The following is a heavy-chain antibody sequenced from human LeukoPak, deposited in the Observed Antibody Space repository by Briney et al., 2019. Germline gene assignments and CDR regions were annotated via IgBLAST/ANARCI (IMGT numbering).Heavy chain of an antibody. Sequence: PSETLSLTCTVSGGSISSYYWSWIRQPAGKGLEWIGRIYTSGSTNYNPSLKSRVPMSVDTSKNQFSLKLSSVTAADTAVYYCARALDRWYDFWRGGLYYYGMDVWGRGTTVTVSS. CDR3: ARALDRWYDFWRGGLYYYGMDV. V-gene: IGHV4-4*07. D-gene: IGHD3-3*01. CDR1: GGSISSYY. CDR2: IYTSGST. J-gene: IGHJ6*02.